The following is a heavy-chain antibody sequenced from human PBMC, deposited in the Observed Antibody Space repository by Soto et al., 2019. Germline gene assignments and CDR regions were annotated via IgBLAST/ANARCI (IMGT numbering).Heavy chain of an antibody. V-gene: IGHV3-23*01. CDR3: AKVSARFLWLGGPAPWFAP. J-gene: IGHJ5*02. CDR1: GFTFSSYA. CDR2: ISGSGGST. D-gene: IGHD3-10*01. Sequence: GGSLRLSCAASGFTFSSYAMSWVRQAPGKGLEWVSAISGSGGSTYYADSVKGRFTISRDNSKNTLYLQMNSLRAEDTAVYSFAKVSARFLWLGGPAPWFAPWGKGTLVTVS.